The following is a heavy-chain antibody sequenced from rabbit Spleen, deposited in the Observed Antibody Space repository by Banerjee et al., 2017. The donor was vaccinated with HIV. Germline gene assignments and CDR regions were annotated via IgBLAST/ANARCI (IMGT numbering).Heavy chain of an antibody. J-gene: IGHJ4*01. D-gene: IGHD3-1*01. CDR3: VRDTWAFNL. CDR1: GFDFSRYG. V-gene: IGHV1S47*01. Sequence: EQLEESGGGLVKPEGSLTLSCKASGFDFSRYGMSWVRQAPGKGLEWIGYIDPVFGSTYYASWVNGRFSISRENTQNTVSLQMNSLTAADTATYFCVRDTWAFNLWGQGTLVTVS. CDR2: IDPVFGST.